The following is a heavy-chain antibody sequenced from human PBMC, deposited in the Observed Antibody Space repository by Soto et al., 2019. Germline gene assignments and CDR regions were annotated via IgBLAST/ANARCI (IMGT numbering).Heavy chain of an antibody. D-gene: IGHD3-10*01. V-gene: IGHV3-23*01. CDR2: ISAGGGGT. Sequence: GGSLRLSCAASGFTFSDYWMSWVRQAPGKGLEWVSTISAGGGGTYYADSVKGRFTISRDNSKNTLYLQMNSLSAEDSAVYYCAKAYGSGNYSYLFDYWGHGTLVTVSS. CDR3: AKAYGSGNYSYLFDY. J-gene: IGHJ4*01. CDR1: GFTFSDYW.